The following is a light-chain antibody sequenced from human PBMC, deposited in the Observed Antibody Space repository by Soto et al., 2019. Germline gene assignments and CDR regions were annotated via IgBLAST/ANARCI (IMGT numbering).Light chain of an antibody. J-gene: IGKJ1*01. CDR3: QQYNSYS. CDR2: HAS. Sequence: DIQMTQSPSSLSASVADRGTITCRASQSISSYLNWYQQKPGTAPKVLIYHASNLQSGVPSRFSGSGSGTEFTLTISSLQPDDFATYYCQQYNSYSFGQGTKVDI. V-gene: IGKV1-5*01. CDR1: QSISSY.